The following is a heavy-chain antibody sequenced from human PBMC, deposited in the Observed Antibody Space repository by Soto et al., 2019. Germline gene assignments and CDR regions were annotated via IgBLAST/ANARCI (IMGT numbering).Heavy chain of an antibody. CDR1: GFTFSSYS. D-gene: IGHD3-10*01. J-gene: IGHJ3*02. CDR2: ISSSSSYI. Sequence: EVQLVESGGGLVKPGGSLRLSCAASGFTFSSYSMNWVRQAPGKGLEWVSLISSSSSYIYYADSVKGRFTISRDNAKNSLYLQMNSLRAEDTAVYHWARDRGGDSKAFDIWGQGTMVTVSS. V-gene: IGHV3-21*01. CDR3: ARDRGGDSKAFDI.